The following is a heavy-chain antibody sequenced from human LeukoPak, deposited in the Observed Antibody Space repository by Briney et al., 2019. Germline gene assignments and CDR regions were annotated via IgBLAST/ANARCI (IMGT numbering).Heavy chain of an antibody. CDR1: XYX. V-gene: IGHV4-61*02. Sequence: XYXXSWIRQPAGKGLEWIGRIYTSGSTNYNPSLKSRVTISVDTSKNQFSLKLSSVTAADTAVYYCARRTDIWGQGTMVTVSS. CDR3: ARRTDI. CDR2: IYTSGST. J-gene: IGHJ3*02.